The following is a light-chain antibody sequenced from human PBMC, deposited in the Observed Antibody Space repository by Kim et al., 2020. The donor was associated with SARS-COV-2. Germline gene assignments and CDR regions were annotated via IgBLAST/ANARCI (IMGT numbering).Light chain of an antibody. CDR3: QQYHLYSRT. V-gene: IGKV1-5*01. J-gene: IGKJ2*01. CDR2: DAS. Sequence: SDTGGDRVTMHCRARQGIRNWLAWDQQKPGKAPKALIYDASSLESGGPSKVSGSGSGTEFTLTISRLQPDDFATYYCQQYHLYSRTFGQGTKLEI. CDR1: QGIRNW.